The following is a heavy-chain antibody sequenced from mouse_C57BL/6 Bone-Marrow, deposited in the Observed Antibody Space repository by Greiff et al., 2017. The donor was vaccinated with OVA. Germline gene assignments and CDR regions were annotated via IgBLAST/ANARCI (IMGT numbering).Heavy chain of an antibody. CDR1: GFTFSSYA. J-gene: IGHJ4*01. Sequence: EVKLVESGEGLVKPGGSLKLSCAASGFTFSSYAMSWVRQTPEKRLEWVAYISSGGAYIYYADTVKGRFTISRDDARNTLYLQMSSLKSEDTAMYYCTRYYYYGSPDYWGQGTSVTVSS. CDR3: TRYYYYGSPDY. V-gene: IGHV5-9-1*02. CDR2: ISSGGAYI. D-gene: IGHD1-1*01.